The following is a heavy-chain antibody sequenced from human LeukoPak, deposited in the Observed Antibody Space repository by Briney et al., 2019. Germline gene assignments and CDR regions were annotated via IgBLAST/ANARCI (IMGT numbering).Heavy chain of an antibody. D-gene: IGHD2-2*01. Sequence: SVKVSCKASGGTFSSYAISWVRQAPGQGLEWMGGIIPIFGTANYAQKFQGRVTITADKSTSTAYMELSSLRSEDTAVYYCVLERVPAAPNFNWFDPWGQGTLVTVSS. CDR2: IIPIFGTA. CDR1: GGTFSSYA. V-gene: IGHV1-69*06. CDR3: VLERVPAAPNFNWFDP. J-gene: IGHJ5*02.